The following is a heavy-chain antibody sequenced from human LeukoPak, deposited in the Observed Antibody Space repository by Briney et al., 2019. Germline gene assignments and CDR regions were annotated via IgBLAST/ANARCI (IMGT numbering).Heavy chain of an antibody. J-gene: IGHJ4*02. CDR2: IYYSGTT. Sequence: SETLSRTCTVSGVSISSYYWIWIRQPPGKGLEWIGYIYYSGTTNYNPYLKSRVSISVDTSKTQFSLKLISVTAACTAVYYCARSYSSSSVEIDYWGQGTLVTVSS. CDR3: ARSYSSSSVEIDY. V-gene: IGHV4-59*08. CDR1: GVSISSYY. D-gene: IGHD6-6*01.